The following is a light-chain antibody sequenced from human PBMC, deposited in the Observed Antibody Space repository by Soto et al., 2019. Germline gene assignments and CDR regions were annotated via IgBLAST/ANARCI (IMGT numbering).Light chain of an antibody. Sequence: QSVLTQPPSASGTPGQRVTISCSGSSSNIGSYTVNWYQQLPGTAPKLLIYNNNQRPSGVPGRFSGSKSGTSASLAISGRQSEDEADYYCAAWDDSLNGVVFGGGTKLPVL. J-gene: IGLJ2*01. CDR2: NNN. CDR1: SSNIGSYT. V-gene: IGLV1-44*01. CDR3: AAWDDSLNGVV.